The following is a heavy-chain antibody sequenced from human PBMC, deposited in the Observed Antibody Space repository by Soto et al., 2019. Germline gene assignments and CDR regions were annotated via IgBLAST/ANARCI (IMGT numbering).Heavy chain of an antibody. Sequence: SETRSLTCTVSGGSINSNYWTWIRQPPGKGLEWIVYVYNSGSTNYNPSLKSRVTISEDTSKSQFSLKVNSMTAADTAVYYCARYRREAVAGYTLDNWGQGILVTVSS. V-gene: IGHV4-59*01. J-gene: IGHJ4*02. CDR1: GGSINSNY. CDR3: ARYRREAVAGYTLDN. D-gene: IGHD6-13*01. CDR2: VYNSGST.